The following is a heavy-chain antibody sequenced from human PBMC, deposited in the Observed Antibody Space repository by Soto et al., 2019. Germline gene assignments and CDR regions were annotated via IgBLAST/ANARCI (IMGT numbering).Heavy chain of an antibody. D-gene: IGHD1-26*01. CDR3: ARHGITGSYYDAFDT. V-gene: IGHV4-39*01. CDR2: IKYSGTT. Sequence: TMSVTRFVSNGSTRTSPRHRGSPGRPPGKGLEWIACIKYSGTTFYNPSLKSRVTLSVDTSKNQFALKLSSVTAAETAVYYCARHGITGSYYDAFDTWRQGTMVT. J-gene: IGHJ3*02. CDR1: NGSTRTSPRH.